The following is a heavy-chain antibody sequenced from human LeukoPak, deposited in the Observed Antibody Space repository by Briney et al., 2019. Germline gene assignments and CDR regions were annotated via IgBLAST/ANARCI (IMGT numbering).Heavy chain of an antibody. Sequence: GGSLRLSCAASGFTFSSYGMHWVRQAPGKGLEWVAVISYDGSNKYYADSVEGRFTISRDNSKNTLYLQMNSLRAEDTAVYYCAKDMRSFDYWGQGTLVTVSS. D-gene: IGHD3-16*01. CDR1: GFTFSSYG. V-gene: IGHV3-30*18. CDR3: AKDMRSFDY. CDR2: ISYDGSNK. J-gene: IGHJ4*02.